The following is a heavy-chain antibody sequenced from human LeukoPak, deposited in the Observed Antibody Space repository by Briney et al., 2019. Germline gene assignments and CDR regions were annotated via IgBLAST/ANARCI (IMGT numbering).Heavy chain of an antibody. J-gene: IGHJ4*02. D-gene: IGHD3-22*01. Sequence: SETLSLTCTVSGGSVTSGSDYWSWIRQPPGKGLDWIGYIYNSGRINYNPSLKRRVTISVDTYQGQFSLKLSSVATADTAVYYCARACRVYDRQGVSSHYFDYWGQGTLVTVSS. CDR2: IYNSGRI. V-gene: IGHV4-61*01. CDR3: ARACRVYDRQGVSSHYFDY. CDR1: GGSVTSGSDY.